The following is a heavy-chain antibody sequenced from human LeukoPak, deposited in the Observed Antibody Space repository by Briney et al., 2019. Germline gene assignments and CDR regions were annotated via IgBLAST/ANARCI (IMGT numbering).Heavy chain of an antibody. CDR3: ARVSPPWYRSGGSCSNYFDY. J-gene: IGHJ4*02. CDR1: GYTFTSYG. V-gene: IGHV1-18*01. D-gene: IGHD2-15*01. Sequence: ASVKVSCKASGYTFTSYGISWVRQAPGQGLEWMGCISVYNGNTNYAQKLQGRVTMTTDTSTSTAYMELRSLRSDDTAVYYCARVSPPWYRSGGSCSNYFDYWGQGTLVTVSS. CDR2: ISVYNGNT.